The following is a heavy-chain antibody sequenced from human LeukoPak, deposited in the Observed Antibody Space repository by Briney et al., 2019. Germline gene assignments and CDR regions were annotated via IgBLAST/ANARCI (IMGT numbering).Heavy chain of an antibody. J-gene: IGHJ4*02. V-gene: IGHV3-49*03. CDR1: GFTFGDYA. Sequence: PGRSLRLSCTASGFTFGDYAMSWFRQAPGKGLKWVGFIRSKAYGGTTEYAASVKGRFTISRDDSKSLAYLQMNSLKTEDTAVYYCTREDRYSYGLFDYWGQGTLVTVSS. CDR2: IRSKAYGGTT. D-gene: IGHD5-18*01. CDR3: TREDRYSYGLFDY.